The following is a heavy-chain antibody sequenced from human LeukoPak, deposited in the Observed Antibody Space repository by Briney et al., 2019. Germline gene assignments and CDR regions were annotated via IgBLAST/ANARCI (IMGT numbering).Heavy chain of an antibody. Sequence: ASVKVSCKASGGSFNSYVITWVRQAPGQGLGWMGWMNPNSGNTGYAQKFQGRVTITRNTSISTAYMELSSLRSEDTAVYYCARDTISGYWGQGTLVTVSS. D-gene: IGHD3-3*01. CDR3: ARDTISGY. J-gene: IGHJ4*02. V-gene: IGHV1-8*01. CDR2: MNPNSGNT. CDR1: GGSFNSYV.